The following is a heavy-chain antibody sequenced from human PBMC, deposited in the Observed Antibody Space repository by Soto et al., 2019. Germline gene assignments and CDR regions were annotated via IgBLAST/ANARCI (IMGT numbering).Heavy chain of an antibody. Sequence: SETLSLTCTVPGGSISSGDYYWSLIRQHPGKGLEWIGHIYNSGSTYYNPSLKSRVTISVDTSKNQFSLKLNSVTAADTAVYYCAGYSSSWYSEPDAFDIWGQGTMVTVSS. J-gene: IGHJ3*02. D-gene: IGHD6-13*01. CDR2: IYNSGST. CDR1: GGSISSGDYY. V-gene: IGHV4-31*03. CDR3: AGYSSSWYSEPDAFDI.